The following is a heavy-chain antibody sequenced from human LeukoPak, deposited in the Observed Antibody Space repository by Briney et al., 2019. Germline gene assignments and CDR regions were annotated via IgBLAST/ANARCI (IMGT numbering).Heavy chain of an antibody. D-gene: IGHD3-22*01. CDR3: AIPNYYDRGGYLFDY. Sequence: GGSLRLSCAASGFTFSDYAMSWVRQAPGKGLEWVSGITGSSDSTYYADSVKGRFTISRDNSKNTLSLQMNSLRADDTAVYYCAIPNYYDRGGYLFDYWGQGTLVTVSS. J-gene: IGHJ4*02. CDR1: GFTFSDYA. CDR2: ITGSSDST. V-gene: IGHV3-23*01.